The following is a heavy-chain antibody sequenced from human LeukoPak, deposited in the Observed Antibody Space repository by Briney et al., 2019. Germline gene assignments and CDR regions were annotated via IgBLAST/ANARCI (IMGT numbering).Heavy chain of an antibody. CDR3: ARGGRMVRGASRSYYYGMDV. J-gene: IGHJ6*04. V-gene: IGHV1-69*13. Sequence: SVKVSCKASGGTCSSYAISWVRQAPGQGLEWMGGIIPIFGTANYAQKFQGRVAITADESTSTAYMELSSLRSEDTAVYYCARGGRMVRGASRSYYYGMDVWGKGTTVTVSS. D-gene: IGHD3-10*01. CDR2: IIPIFGTA. CDR1: GGTCSSYA.